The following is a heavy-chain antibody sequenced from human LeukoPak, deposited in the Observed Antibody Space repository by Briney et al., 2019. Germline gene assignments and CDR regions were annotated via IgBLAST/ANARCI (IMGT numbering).Heavy chain of an antibody. CDR1: GGSISSYY. V-gene: IGHV4-59*01. CDR3: ARVIVGLRGNWFDP. D-gene: IGHD3/OR15-3a*01. Sequence: PSETLSLTCTVSGGSISSYYWSWIRQPPGKGLEWIGYIYYSGSTNYNPSLKSRVTISVDTSKNQFSLKLSSVTAADTAVYYCARVIVGLRGNWFDPWGQGTLVTVSS. CDR2: IYYSGST. J-gene: IGHJ5*02.